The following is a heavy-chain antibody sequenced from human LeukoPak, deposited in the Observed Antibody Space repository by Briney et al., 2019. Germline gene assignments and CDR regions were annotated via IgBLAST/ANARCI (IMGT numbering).Heavy chain of an antibody. CDR1: GFTFSSYE. CDR2: ISSGGSAK. V-gene: IGHV3-48*03. Sequence: GGSLRLSCAASGFTFSSYEMNWVRQTPGKGLEWISYISSGGSAKYYADAVKGRLTIYRDNAKKSVYLQMNSLRAEDTAVYYCAATYGSGSRGDAFDIWGQGTMVTVSS. CDR3: AATYGSGSRGDAFDI. J-gene: IGHJ3*02. D-gene: IGHD3-10*01.